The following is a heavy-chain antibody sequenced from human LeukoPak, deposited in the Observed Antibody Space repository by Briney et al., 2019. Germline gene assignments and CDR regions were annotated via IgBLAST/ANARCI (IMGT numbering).Heavy chain of an antibody. Sequence: ASVTVSCKASGYTFTSYGISWVRQAPGQGLEWMGWISAYNGNTNYAQKLQGRVTMTTDTSTSSAYMELRSLRSDDTAVYYCARMSLLGYDFWSGYYTGFDSLDIWGQWTMVTVSS. CDR2: ISAYNGNT. CDR1: GYTFTSYG. CDR3: ARMSLLGYDFWSGYYTGFDSLDI. V-gene: IGHV1-18*01. D-gene: IGHD3-3*01. J-gene: IGHJ3*02.